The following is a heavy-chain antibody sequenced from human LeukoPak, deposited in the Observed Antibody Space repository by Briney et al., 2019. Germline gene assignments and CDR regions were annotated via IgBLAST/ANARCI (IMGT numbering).Heavy chain of an antibody. CDR3: ARALPRKDAYYFDY. V-gene: IGHV1-2*02. J-gene: IGHJ4*02. Sequence: ASVKVSCKASGYTFTGYYMHWVRQAPGQGLEWMGWINPNSGGTNYAQKFQGRVTMTRDTSISTAYMELSRLRSDDTAVYYCARALPRKDAYYFDYWGQGTLVTVSS. CDR1: GYTFTGYY. CDR2: INPNSGGT.